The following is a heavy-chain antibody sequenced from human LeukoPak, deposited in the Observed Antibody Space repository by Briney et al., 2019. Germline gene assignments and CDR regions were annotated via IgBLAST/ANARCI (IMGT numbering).Heavy chain of an antibody. Sequence: SETLSLTCAVYGGSFSGYYWSWIRQPPGKGLEWIGEINHSGSTNYNPSLKSRVTMSVDTSKNQFSLKLSSVTAADAAVYYCARLRGYYYDYWGQGTQVTVSS. CDR2: INHSGST. CDR1: GGSFSGYY. V-gene: IGHV4-34*01. D-gene: IGHD5-12*01. CDR3: ARLRGYYYDY. J-gene: IGHJ4*02.